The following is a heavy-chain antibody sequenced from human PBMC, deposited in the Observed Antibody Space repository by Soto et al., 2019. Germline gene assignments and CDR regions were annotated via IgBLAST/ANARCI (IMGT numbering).Heavy chain of an antibody. CDR3: ARVSGYCSSTSCYGAFDY. D-gene: IGHD2-2*03. CDR2: IYYSGTT. V-gene: IGHV4-61*01. J-gene: IGHJ4*02. Sequence: SLTCTVSGGSVSSGTYYWNWIRQPPGKGLEWIGYIYYSGTTNYNPSLKSRVTISVDTSKNQFSLKLSSVTAADTAVYYCARVSGYCSSTSCYGAFDYWGQGTLVTVSS. CDR1: GGSVSSGTYY.